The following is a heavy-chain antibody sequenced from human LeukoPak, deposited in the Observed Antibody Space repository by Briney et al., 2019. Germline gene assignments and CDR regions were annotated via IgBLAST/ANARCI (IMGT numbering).Heavy chain of an antibody. V-gene: IGHV3-23*01. CDR3: AKDWRGYSYGYTDY. CDR1: GFTFSSYA. D-gene: IGHD5-18*01. J-gene: IGHJ4*02. CDR2: ISGSGGST. Sequence: KAGGSLRLSCAASGFTFSSYAMSWVRHAPGKGLEWVSAISGSGGSTYYADSVKGRFTISRDNSKNTLYLQMNSLRAEDTAVYYCAKDWRGYSYGYTDYWGQGTLVTVSS.